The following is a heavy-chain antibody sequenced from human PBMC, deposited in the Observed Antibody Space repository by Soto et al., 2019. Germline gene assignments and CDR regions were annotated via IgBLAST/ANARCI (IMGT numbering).Heavy chain of an antibody. V-gene: IGHV4-59*01. CDR2: IHYNGNT. Sequence: SATLSLTCHVSSDSISAYSWSWVRQPPGKGLEWIGNIHYNGNTKYSPSLKSRVTMSVDTSKNHFSLRLISVTAADTAIYFCAREGNLGRWLQPLDFWGQGTLVTVAS. D-gene: IGHD5-12*01. CDR3: AREGNLGRWLQPLDF. CDR1: SDSISAYS. J-gene: IGHJ4*02.